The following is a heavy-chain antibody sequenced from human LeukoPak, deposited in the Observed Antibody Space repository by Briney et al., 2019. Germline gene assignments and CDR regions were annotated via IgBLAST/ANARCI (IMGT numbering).Heavy chain of an antibody. V-gene: IGHV1-2*02. CDR1: GYTFSGYY. Sequence: ASVNVSCKASGYTFSGYYLHWVRQAPGQGLEWMGWIKPSSGGTKYAQKFQGRVTMTRDTSTSTAYMELSRLRSDDSAIYYCARVGYYDVSDYADDAFDMWGQGTMVTVSS. CDR2: IKPSSGGT. J-gene: IGHJ3*02. D-gene: IGHD3-22*01. CDR3: ARVGYYDVSDYADDAFDM.